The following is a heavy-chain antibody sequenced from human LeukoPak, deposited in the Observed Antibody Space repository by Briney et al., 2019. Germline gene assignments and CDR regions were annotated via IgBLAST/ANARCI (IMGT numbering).Heavy chain of an antibody. D-gene: IGHD5-12*01. CDR3: ARGGGYNSFDY. CDR2: INYSGST. Sequence: SETLSLTCTVSGGSISSYYWSWIRQPPGKGLEWIGYINYSGSTNYNPSLKSRVTISVDTSKNQFSLKLSSVTAADTAVYYCARGGGYNSFDYWGQGTLVTVSS. V-gene: IGHV4-59*12. J-gene: IGHJ4*02. CDR1: GGSISSYY.